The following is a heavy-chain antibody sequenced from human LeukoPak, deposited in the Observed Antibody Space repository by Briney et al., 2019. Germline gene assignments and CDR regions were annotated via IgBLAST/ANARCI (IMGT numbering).Heavy chain of an antibody. CDR1: GYTFTSYG. CDR3: LREFREYRLGWFDP. V-gene: IGHV1-18*01. Sequence: ASVKVSCKASGYTFTSYGISWVRQAPGQGLEWMGWISAYNGNTNYAQKLQGRVTMTTDTSTSTAYMELRSLRPDDTAVYYCLREFREYRLGWFDPWGQGTLVTVSS. J-gene: IGHJ5*02. CDR2: ISAYNGNT. D-gene: IGHD2-2*01.